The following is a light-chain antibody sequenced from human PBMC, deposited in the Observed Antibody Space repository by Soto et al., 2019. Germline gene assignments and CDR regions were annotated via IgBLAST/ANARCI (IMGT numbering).Light chain of an antibody. V-gene: IGKV1-5*03. Sequence: DIQMTQSPSTLSASVGDRVTITCRASQSISSWLAWYQQKPGKAPKLLIYKASSLESGVPSRFTGSGSGTEFTLTISSLQPDDFATYYCQQYNGYSSTFGQGTKVDIK. CDR3: QQYNGYSST. J-gene: IGKJ1*01. CDR1: QSISSW. CDR2: KAS.